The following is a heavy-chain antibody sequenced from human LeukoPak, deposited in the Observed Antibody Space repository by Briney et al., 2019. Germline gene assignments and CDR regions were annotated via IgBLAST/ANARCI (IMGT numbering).Heavy chain of an antibody. CDR2: IKQDGSEK. D-gene: IGHD3-10*01. CDR1: GFTVSSYE. J-gene: IGHJ4*02. Sequence: GGSLRLSCAASGFTVSSYEMNWVRQAPGKGLEWAANIKQDGSEKYYVDSVKGRFTISRDNAKNSLYLQMNSLRAEDTAVYYCARIPFYGSGSYLFDYWGQGTLVTVSS. V-gene: IGHV3-7*01. CDR3: ARIPFYGSGSYLFDY.